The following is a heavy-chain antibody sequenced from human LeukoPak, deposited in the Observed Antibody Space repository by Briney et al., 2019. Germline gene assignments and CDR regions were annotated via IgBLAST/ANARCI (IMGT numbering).Heavy chain of an antibody. D-gene: IGHD6-13*01. J-gene: IGHJ2*01. CDR3: ARSLAAAGPYWYFDL. Sequence: GGSLRLSCAASGFTFSSYEMNWVRQAPGKGLEWVSYISSSGSTIYYADSVKGRFTISRDNAKNSLYLQMNSLRAEDTAVYYCARSLAAAGPYWYFDLWGRGTLVTVSS. CDR2: ISSSGSTI. CDR1: GFTFSSYE. V-gene: IGHV3-48*03.